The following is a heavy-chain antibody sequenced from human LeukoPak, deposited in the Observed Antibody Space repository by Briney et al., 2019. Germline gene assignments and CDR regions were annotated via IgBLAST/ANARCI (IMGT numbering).Heavy chain of an antibody. D-gene: IGHD2-2*02. Sequence: PSETLSLTCAVYGGSFSGYYWSWIRQPPGKGLEWIGEINHSGSTNCNPSLKSRVTISVDTSKNQFSLKLSSVTAADTAVYYCARVVVVPAAIIGYYYYGMDVWGQGTTVTVSS. J-gene: IGHJ6*02. V-gene: IGHV4-34*01. CDR2: INHSGST. CDR3: ARVVVVPAAIIGYYYYGMDV. CDR1: GGSFSGYY.